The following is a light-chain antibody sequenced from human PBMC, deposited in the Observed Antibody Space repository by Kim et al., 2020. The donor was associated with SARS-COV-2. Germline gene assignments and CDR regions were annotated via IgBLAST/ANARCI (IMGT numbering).Light chain of an antibody. V-gene: IGLV2-23*02. J-gene: IGLJ1*01. CDR1: SSDVGSYNL. CDR3: CSYAGSSTYV. Sequence: QSALTQPASVSGSPGQSITIPCTGTSSDVGSYNLVSWYQQHPGKAPKLMIYEVSKRPSGVSNRFSGSKSRNTASLTISGLQAEDEADYYCCSYAGSSTYVFGTGTKVTVL. CDR2: EVS.